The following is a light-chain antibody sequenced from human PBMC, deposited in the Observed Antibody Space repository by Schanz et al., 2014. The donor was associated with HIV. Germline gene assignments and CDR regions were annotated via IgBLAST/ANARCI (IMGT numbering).Light chain of an antibody. V-gene: IGLV2-18*02. Sequence: QSALTQPPSASGSPGQSVTISCTGTSGDVGGYDYVSWYQQHPGKAPKLMIYGVTNRPSGVPDRFSGSKSGNTASLTISGLQAEDEADYYCSSYTSSSPWVFGGGTKLTVL. CDR2: GVT. J-gene: IGLJ3*02. CDR3: SSYTSSSPWV. CDR1: SGDVGGYDY.